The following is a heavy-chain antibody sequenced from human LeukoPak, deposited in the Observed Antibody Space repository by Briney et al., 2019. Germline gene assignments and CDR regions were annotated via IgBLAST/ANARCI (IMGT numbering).Heavy chain of an antibody. Sequence: SETLSLTCTVSGGSISSSSYDWGWIRQPPGKGREGIWSIYYSGSTYYNPSLKSRVTISVDTSKNQFSLKLSSVTAADTAVYYCARLDVEMATDIYFDYWGQGTLVTVSS. J-gene: IGHJ4*02. V-gene: IGHV4-39*01. CDR2: IYYSGST. CDR1: GGSISSSSYD. CDR3: ARLDVEMATDIYFDY. D-gene: IGHD5-24*01.